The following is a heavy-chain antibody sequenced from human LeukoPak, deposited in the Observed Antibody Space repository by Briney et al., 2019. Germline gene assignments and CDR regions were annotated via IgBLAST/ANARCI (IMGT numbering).Heavy chain of an antibody. CDR3: ARLPGYCSSTSCYEYFQH. CDR1: GYSISSSYY. CDR2: INYSGST. D-gene: IGHD2-2*01. V-gene: IGHV4-39*01. Sequence: SETLSLTCTVSGYSISSSYYWGWIRQPPGKGLEWIGSINYSGSTYYNPSLKSRVTISVDTSKNQFSLKLSSVTAADTAVYYCARLPGYCSSTSCYEYFQHWGQGTLVTVSS. J-gene: IGHJ1*01.